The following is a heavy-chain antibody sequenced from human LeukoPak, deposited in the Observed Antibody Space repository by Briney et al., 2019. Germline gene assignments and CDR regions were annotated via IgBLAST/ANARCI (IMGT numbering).Heavy chain of an antibody. V-gene: IGHV4-59*01. CDR1: GGSISGYY. J-gene: IGHJ4*02. CDR3: ASTSPYYFDY. D-gene: IGHD2-2*01. CDR2: IYYSGST. Sequence: SETLSLTCTVSGGSISGYYWSWIRQPPGKGLEWIGYIYYSGSTNYNPSLKSRVTISVDTSKNQFSLKLSSVTAADTAVYYCASTSPYYFDYWGQGTLVTVSS.